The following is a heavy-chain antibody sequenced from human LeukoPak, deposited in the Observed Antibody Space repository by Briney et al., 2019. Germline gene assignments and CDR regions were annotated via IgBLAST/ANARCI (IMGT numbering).Heavy chain of an antibody. Sequence: GGSLRLSCAASGFTFSDHYMDWVRQAPGKGLEWVGRTRNKANSYTTEYAASVKGRFTISRDDSKNSLYLQMNSLKIEDTVVYYCAAGTAWFDPWGQGTLVTVSS. CDR1: GFTFSDHY. CDR3: AAGTAWFDP. CDR2: TRNKANSYTT. J-gene: IGHJ5*02. D-gene: IGHD6-19*01. V-gene: IGHV3-72*01.